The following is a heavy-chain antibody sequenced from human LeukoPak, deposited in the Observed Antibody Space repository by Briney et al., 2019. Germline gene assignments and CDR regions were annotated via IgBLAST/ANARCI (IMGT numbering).Heavy chain of an antibody. D-gene: IGHD3-3*01. J-gene: IGHJ5*02. CDR3: ARDHYDFWSGYLRGAEGFDP. CDR1: GGSISSRSFY. CDR2: VYYSGSI. V-gene: IGHV4-39*02. Sequence: SETLSLTCTVSGGSISSRSFYWGWIRQPPGKGLEWIGSVYYSGSIYYTPSLESRVTLSADTSKNQFSLRLSSVTAADTAVYYCARDHYDFWSGYLRGAEGFDPWGQGTLVTVSS.